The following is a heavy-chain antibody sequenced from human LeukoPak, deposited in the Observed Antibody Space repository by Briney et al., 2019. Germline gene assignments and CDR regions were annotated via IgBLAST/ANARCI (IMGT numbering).Heavy chain of an antibody. D-gene: IGHD5-12*01. J-gene: IGHJ6*02. CDR1: GYTFTSYG. CDR3: ARDPLEASNYYGMDV. CDR2: ISAYNGNT. Sequence: ASVKVSCKASGYTFTSYGISWVRQAPGQGLEWMGWISAYNGNTNYAQKLQGRVTMTTDTSTSTAYMELRSLRSDDTAVYYCARDPLEASNYYGMDVWGQGTTVTVSS. V-gene: IGHV1-18*01.